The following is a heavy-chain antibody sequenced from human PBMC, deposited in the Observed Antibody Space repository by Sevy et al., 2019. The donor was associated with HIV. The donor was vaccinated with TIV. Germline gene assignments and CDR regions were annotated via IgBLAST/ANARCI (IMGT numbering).Heavy chain of an antibody. D-gene: IGHD6-13*01. Sequence: SETLSLTCTVSRGSISTYYWTWIRQPPGKGLEWIGYIYYSGSTYYNPSLKSRFTMSIDTSKNQFSLKLRSVTAADTAVYYCTRGGPNQQQLDYFDYWGQGTLVTVSS. CDR2: IYYSGST. CDR1: RGSISTYY. V-gene: IGHV4-59*01. CDR3: TRGGPNQQQLDYFDY. J-gene: IGHJ4*02.